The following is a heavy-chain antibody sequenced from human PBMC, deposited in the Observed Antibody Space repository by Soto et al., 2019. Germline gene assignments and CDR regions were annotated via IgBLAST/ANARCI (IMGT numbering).Heavy chain of an antibody. CDR2: ISSSGSPL. Sequence: PGESLKISCTASGFTFSDHYMSWIRQAPGKGLEWVSYISSSGSPLYYADSVKGRFTISRDNAKNSLYLQMSSLRAEDTALYYCARDPDTTSKIDHWGQGTQVTVYS. J-gene: IGHJ4*02. V-gene: IGHV3-11*01. CDR1: GFTFSDHY. CDR3: ARDPDTTSKIDH. D-gene: IGHD1-1*01.